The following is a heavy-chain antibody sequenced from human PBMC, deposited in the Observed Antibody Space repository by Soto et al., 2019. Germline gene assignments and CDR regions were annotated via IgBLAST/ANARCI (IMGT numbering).Heavy chain of an antibody. D-gene: IGHD1-26*01. CDR1: GYTFTGYY. Sequence: ASVKVSCKASGYTFTGYYMHWVRQAPGQGLEWMGWINPNSGGTNYAQKFQGRVTISADTSISTAYLQWSSLKASDTAIYYCARRRGSGSDYYYNYGMGVWGQGTTVTVSS. V-gene: IGHV1-2*02. CDR3: ARRRGSGSDYYYNYGMGV. CDR2: INPNSGGT. J-gene: IGHJ6*02.